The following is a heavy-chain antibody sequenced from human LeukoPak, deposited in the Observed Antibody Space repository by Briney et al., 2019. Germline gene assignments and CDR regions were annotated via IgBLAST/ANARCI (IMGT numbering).Heavy chain of an antibody. D-gene: IGHD3-3*01. CDR2: IRYDGTNT. CDR3: AKEFTIFGGPGYFDS. V-gene: IGHV3-30*02. J-gene: IGHJ4*02. CDR1: GFTFSSYG. Sequence: GGSLRLSCAASGFTFSSYGMHWVRQAPGKGLEWVAFIRYDGTNTYYADSVKGRFTVSRDNSKNTLYLQMNSLRAEDTAVYYCAKEFTIFGGPGYFDSWGQGTLVTASS.